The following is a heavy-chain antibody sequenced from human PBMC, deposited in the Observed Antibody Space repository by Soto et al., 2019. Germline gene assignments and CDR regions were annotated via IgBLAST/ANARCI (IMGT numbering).Heavy chain of an antibody. D-gene: IGHD2-15*01. V-gene: IGHV1-46*03. CDR2: INPSGGGT. CDR3: SRARCGGGSRYQAAY. J-gene: IGHJ4*02. Sequence: ASVKVSWKASGYTFTSYYMPWVRQAPGQGLEWMGIINPSGGGTSYAQKFQGRVTITCDTSTSTVYMELSSLRSEDTAVYYCSRARCGGGSRYQAAYWGQGTLVTVSS. CDR1: GYTFTSYY.